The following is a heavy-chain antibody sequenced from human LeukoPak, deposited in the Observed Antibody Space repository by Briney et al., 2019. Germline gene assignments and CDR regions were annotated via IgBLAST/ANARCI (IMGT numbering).Heavy chain of an antibody. Sequence: GGSLRLSCAASGYTFSSYWMHWVRQGPGKGLVWVSRINSDGSSTSYADSVKGRFTISRDNAKNTLYLQMNSLRVEDTAVYYCYWEGSWGQGTLVTVSS. J-gene: IGHJ4*02. D-gene: IGHD1-26*01. V-gene: IGHV3-74*01. CDR1: GYTFSSYW. CDR3: YWEGS. CDR2: INSDGSST.